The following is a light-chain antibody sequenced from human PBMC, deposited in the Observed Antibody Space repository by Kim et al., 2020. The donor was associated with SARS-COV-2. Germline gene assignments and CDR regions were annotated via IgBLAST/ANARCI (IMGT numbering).Light chain of an antibody. V-gene: IGLV8-61*01. J-gene: IGLJ3*02. CDR1: SGSVSATSY. CDR2: STN. CDR3: VLYMGNGVWV. Sequence: QTVVTQEPSFSVSPGGTVTLTCGLSSGSVSATSYPSWYQQTPGQAPRTLIYSTNTRSSGVPDRFSGSILGNKAALTITGAQADDESDYYCVLYMGNGVWVFGGGTQLTVL.